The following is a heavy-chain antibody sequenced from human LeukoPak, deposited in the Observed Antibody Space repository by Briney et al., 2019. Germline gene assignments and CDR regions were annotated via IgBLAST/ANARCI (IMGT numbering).Heavy chain of an antibody. J-gene: IGHJ4*02. V-gene: IGHV3-7*01. D-gene: IGHD3-3*01. CDR1: GFTFSSYW. CDR3: ARAVVWVRSGYYPYYFDY. Sequence: GGSLRLSCAASGFTFSSYWMSWVRQAPGKGLEWVANIKHDGGEKYYVDSVKGRFTISRDNAKNSLYLQMNSLRAEDTAVYYCARAVVWVRSGYYPYYFDYWGQGTLVTVSS. CDR2: IKHDGGEK.